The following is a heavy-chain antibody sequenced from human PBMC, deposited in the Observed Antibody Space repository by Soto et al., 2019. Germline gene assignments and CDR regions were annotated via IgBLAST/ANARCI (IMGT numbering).Heavy chain of an antibody. D-gene: IGHD1-7*01. CDR2: TYYRSRWYN. CDR3: AGTTSHQWYYMDV. J-gene: IGHJ6*03. Sequence: QVQLQESGPGLVKPSQTLSLTCAISGDSVSSNSAAWNWIRLSPSRGLEWLARTYYRSRWYNDYAVSVRSRITAKQDTSKNQFSLQLTSVTLEDTAVYYCAGTTSHQWYYMDVWGKGTTVTVSS. V-gene: IGHV6-1*01. CDR1: GDSVSSNSAA.